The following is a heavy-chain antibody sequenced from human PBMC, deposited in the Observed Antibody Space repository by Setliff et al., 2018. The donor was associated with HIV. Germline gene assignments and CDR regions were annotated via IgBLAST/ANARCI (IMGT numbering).Heavy chain of an antibody. CDR3: VRGGDSSSWYWGRWFDP. V-gene: IGHV4-34*01. Sequence: SETLSLTCAVYGESLSGYYWSWIRQPPGKGLEWVGEINHIRATNYNPSLQSRLTVSVDTSKNQFSLKLSSVTAADTAMYYCVRGGDSSSWYWGRWFDPWGQGTLVTVSS. CDR1: GESLSGYY. J-gene: IGHJ5*02. D-gene: IGHD6-13*01. CDR2: INHIRAT.